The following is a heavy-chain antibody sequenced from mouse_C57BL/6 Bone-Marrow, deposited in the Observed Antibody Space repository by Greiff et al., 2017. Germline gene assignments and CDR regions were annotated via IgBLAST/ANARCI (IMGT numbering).Heavy chain of an antibody. CDR3: ARETWDGFMDY. CDR2: ISYSGST. D-gene: IGHD4-1*01. V-gene: IGHV3-1*01. Sequence: VQLKQSGPGMVKPSQSLSLTCTVTGYSITSGYDWHWIRHFPGNKLEWMGYISYSGSTNYNPSLKSRISITHDTSKNHFFLKLNSVTTEDTATYYCARETWDGFMDYWGQGTSVTVSS. CDR1: GYSITSGYD. J-gene: IGHJ4*01.